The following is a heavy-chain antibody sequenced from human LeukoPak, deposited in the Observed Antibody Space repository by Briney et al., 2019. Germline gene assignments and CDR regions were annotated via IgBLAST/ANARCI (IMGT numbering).Heavy chain of an antibody. CDR1: GFTLSSYS. CDR2: ISSSSSYI. D-gene: IGHD3-3*01. J-gene: IGHJ6*02. V-gene: IGHV3-21*04. CDR3: AKDLDTIFGVVISTYYYYGMDV. Sequence: GGSLRLSCAASGFTLSSYSMNWVRQAPGKGLEWVSSISSSSSYIYYADSVKGRFTISRDNSKNTLYLQMNSLRAEDTAVYYCAKDLDTIFGVVISTYYYYGMDVWGQGTTVTVSS.